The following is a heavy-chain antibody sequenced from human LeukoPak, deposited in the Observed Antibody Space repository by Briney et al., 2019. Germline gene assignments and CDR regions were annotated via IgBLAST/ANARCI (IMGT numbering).Heavy chain of an antibody. CDR1: GFTFSSYA. V-gene: IGHV3-23*01. Sequence: PGGSLRLSCAASGFTFSSYAMSWVRQAPGKGLEWVSAISGSGGSTYYADSVKGRFTISRDNSKNTLYLQMNSLRAEDTAVYYCAKEIRYSSSWYEFNWFDPWGQGTLVTVSS. D-gene: IGHD6-13*01. CDR2: ISGSGGST. J-gene: IGHJ5*02. CDR3: AKEIRYSSSWYEFNWFDP.